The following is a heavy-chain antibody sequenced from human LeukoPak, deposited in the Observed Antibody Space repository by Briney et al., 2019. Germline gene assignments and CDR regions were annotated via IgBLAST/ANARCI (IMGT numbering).Heavy chain of an antibody. CDR3: ARGDFWSSYYTRYYYMDV. V-gene: IGHV4-4*09. CDR2: IYASGST. D-gene: IGHD3-3*01. Sequence: SETLSLTCTVSGASITDYHWSWIRQPPGKGLEWIGNIYASGSTTYNPSLNTRGTISVDTSKNQFSLRLSCVTAADKAVYYCARGDFWSSYYTRYYYMDVWGRGTTVTVSS. J-gene: IGHJ6*03. CDR1: GASITDYH.